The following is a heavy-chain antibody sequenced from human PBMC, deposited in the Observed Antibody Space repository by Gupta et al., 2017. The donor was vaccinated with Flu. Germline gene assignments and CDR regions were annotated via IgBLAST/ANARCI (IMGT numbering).Heavy chain of an antibody. CDR3: AREGKYLERLTDYYFDY. D-gene: IGHD1-20*01. J-gene: IGHJ4*01. CDR1: GFTLSNYT. Sequence: EVQLVESGGGLVKSGGSLRLSCAASGFTLSNYTMDWARQAPGQGLDWVSAISSTSSYIYYADSVKGRFTISRDNAKNSLYLQMNSLRAEDTAVYYCAREGKYLERLTDYYFDYWGQGTLVTVSP. V-gene: IGHV3-21*06. CDR2: ISSTSSYI.